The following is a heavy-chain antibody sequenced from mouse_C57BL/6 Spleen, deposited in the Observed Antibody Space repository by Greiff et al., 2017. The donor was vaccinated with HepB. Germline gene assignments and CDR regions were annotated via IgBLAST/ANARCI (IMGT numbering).Heavy chain of an antibody. CDR3: ARDYGNYDGGWFAY. D-gene: IGHD2-1*01. J-gene: IGHJ3*01. Sequence: QVQLQQPGAELVMPGASVKLSCKASGYTFTSYWMHWVKQRPGQGLEWIGEIDPSDSYTNYNQKFKGKSTLTVDKSSSTAYMQLSSLPSEDSAVYYCARDYGNYDGGWFAYWGQGTLVTVSA. V-gene: IGHV1-69*01. CDR1: GYTFTSYW. CDR2: IDPSDSYT.